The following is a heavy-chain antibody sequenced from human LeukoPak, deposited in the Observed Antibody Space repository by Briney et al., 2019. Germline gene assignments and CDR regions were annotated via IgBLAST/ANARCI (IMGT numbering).Heavy chain of an antibody. CDR3: ARLDDSNSRRPENDASDV. Sequence: GGSLRLSCAVSGSTVKRNYMSWARQAPGKGLEWVSVIYSGGDTYYADSVKGRFTISRDNSKNTVYLQMNNLKPEDTAVYYCARLDDSNSRRPENDASDVWGQGTTVTVSS. CDR1: GSTVKRNY. J-gene: IGHJ3*01. CDR2: IYSGGDT. D-gene: IGHD3-22*01. V-gene: IGHV3-66*02.